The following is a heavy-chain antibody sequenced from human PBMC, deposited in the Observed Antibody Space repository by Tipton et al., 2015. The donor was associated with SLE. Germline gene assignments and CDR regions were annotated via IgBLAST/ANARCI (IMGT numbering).Heavy chain of an antibody. CDR3: ARDSGFVAGRRGADY. J-gene: IGHJ4*02. D-gene: IGHD3-10*01. CDR1: GYSFTSYG. V-gene: IGHV1-18*01. Sequence: QLVQSGAEVKKPGASVRVSCKASGYSFTSYGVSWVRQAPGQGLEWMGWISAYNGNTNYARNLQGRVTMTTDTSTSTAYVELRSLRSDDTAIYYCARDSGFVAGRRGADYWGQGTLVTVSS. CDR2: ISAYNGNT.